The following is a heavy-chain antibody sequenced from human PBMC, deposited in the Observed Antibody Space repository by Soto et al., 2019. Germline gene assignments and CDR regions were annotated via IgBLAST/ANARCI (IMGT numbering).Heavy chain of an antibody. J-gene: IGHJ4*02. CDR1: GGSISSSSYY. V-gene: IGHV4-39*01. CDR3: ASYDFWSGQPFDY. CDR2: IYYSGST. Sequence: SETLSLTCTVSGGSISSSSYYWGWIRQPPGKGLEWIGSIYYSGSTYYNPSLKSRVTISVDTSKNQFSLKLSSVTAADTAVYYCASYDFWSGQPFDYWGQGTRVTVSS. D-gene: IGHD3-3*01.